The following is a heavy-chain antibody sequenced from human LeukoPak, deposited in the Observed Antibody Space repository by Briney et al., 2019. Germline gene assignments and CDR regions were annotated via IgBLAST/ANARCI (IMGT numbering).Heavy chain of an antibody. D-gene: IGHD4-11*01. V-gene: IGHV3-66*01. CDR3: ARSYSNHLFGMDV. CDR1: GFIVSSYY. J-gene: IGHJ6*02. CDR2: IYSGGST. Sequence: PGGSLRLSCAASGFIVSSYYMTWVRQAPGKGLEWVSVIYSGGSTYYADSVEGRVAISRDNSKNTVFLQMNSVRAEDTAVYYCARSYSNHLFGMDVWGQGTTVTVSS.